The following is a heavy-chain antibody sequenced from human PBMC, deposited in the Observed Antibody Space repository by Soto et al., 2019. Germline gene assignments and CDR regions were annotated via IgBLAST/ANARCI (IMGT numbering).Heavy chain of an antibody. CDR2: IYYTGTT. J-gene: IGHJ5*02. V-gene: IGHV4-59*01. Sequence: SETLSLTCTVSGGSISSYYWSWIRQPPGKGLEWIGYIYYTGTTNYNPSLKSRVTISVDTSKNQFSLKLSSVTTADTAVYYCTKQPWADHGGIFDPGGQGTLVTVSS. D-gene: IGHD4-17*01. CDR1: GGSISSYY. CDR3: TKQPWADHGGIFDP.